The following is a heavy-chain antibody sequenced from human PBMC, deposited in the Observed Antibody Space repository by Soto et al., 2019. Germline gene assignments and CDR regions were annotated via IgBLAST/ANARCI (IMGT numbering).Heavy chain of an antibody. D-gene: IGHD3-22*01. J-gene: IGHJ4*02. CDR1: GGSISSGDYY. CDR2: IYYSGST. Sequence: SETLSLTCTVSGGSISSGDYYWSWIRQPPGKGLEWIGYIYYSGSTYYNPSLKSRVTISVDTSKNQFSLKLSSVTAADTAVYFCARDHHSYYDTSGYYPYFDFWGQGTLVTVSS. V-gene: IGHV4-30-4*01. CDR3: ARDHHSYYDTSGYYPYFDF.